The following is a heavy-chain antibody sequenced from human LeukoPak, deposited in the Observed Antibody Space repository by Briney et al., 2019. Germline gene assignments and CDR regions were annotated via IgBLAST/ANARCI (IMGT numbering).Heavy chain of an antibody. CDR1: GGPISTQH. CDR2: VYYTEST. CDR3: ANSLGSKNDFHI. Sequence: AETLSLTCTVSGGPISTQHWTWIRQPPGKGLEGIGNVYYTESTNYNPSLKSRVSISMDTSKNQFSLKLTSVTAADRAVYYCANSLGSKNDFHIWGQGTMVTVSS. D-gene: IGHD4-11*01. V-gene: IGHV4-59*08. J-gene: IGHJ3*02.